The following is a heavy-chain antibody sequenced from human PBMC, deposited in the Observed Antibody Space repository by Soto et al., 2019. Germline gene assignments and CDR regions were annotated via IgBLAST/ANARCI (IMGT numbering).Heavy chain of an antibody. CDR2: INHSGST. D-gene: IGHD4-4*01. CDR3: ARGSRLVTTVLSDYYYYYYMDV. Sequence: SETLSLTCAVYGGSFGGYYWSWIRQPPGKGLEWIGEINHSGSTNYNPSLKSRVTISVDTSKNQFSLKLSSVTAADTAVYYCARGSRLVTTVLSDYYYYYYMDVWGKGTTVTVSS. J-gene: IGHJ6*03. CDR1: GGSFGGYY. V-gene: IGHV4-34*01.